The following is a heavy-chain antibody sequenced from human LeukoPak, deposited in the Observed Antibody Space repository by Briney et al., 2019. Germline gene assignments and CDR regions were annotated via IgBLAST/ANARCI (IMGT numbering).Heavy chain of an antibody. CDR3: ARDWAGGLFDY. Sequence: SGGSLRLSCAASGFTFSSYSMNWVRQAPGKGLEWVSYISSSSIIYYADSVKGRFTISRDNAKNSLYLQMNSLRAEDTAVYYCARDWAGGLFDYWGQGTLVTVSS. D-gene: IGHD3-16*01. J-gene: IGHJ4*02. V-gene: IGHV3-48*01. CDR1: GFTFSSYS. CDR2: ISSSSII.